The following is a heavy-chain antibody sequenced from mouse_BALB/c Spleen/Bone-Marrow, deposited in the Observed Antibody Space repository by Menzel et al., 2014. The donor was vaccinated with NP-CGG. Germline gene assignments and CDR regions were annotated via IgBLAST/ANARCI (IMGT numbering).Heavy chain of an antibody. Sequence: VKLMESGAELVRPGTSVKVSCKASGYAFTDYLMEWLKQRPGQGLEWIGVINPGRGSTNYNEKFKDKATLTADKSSSTAYIQLSSLTSDDSAVYFCARYDGYFDYWGQGTILTVSS. CDR1: GYAFTDYL. CDR2: INPGRGST. V-gene: IGHV1-54*01. D-gene: IGHD2-3*01. CDR3: ARYDGYFDY. J-gene: IGHJ2*01.